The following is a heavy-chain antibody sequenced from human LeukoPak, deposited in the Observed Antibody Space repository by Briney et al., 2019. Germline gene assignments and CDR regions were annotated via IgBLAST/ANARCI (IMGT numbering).Heavy chain of an antibody. CDR3: VRDDGAVEPC. J-gene: IGHJ4*02. CDR2: IKRDGSEK. Sequence: PGGSLRLSCAASGFTLSSYWMSWVRQAPGKGLEWVANIKRDGSEKYYVDSVKGRFTISRDNAKNSLFLQMSSLRVEDTAVYYCVRDDGAVEPCWGQGTLVTVSS. CDR1: GFTLSSYW. V-gene: IGHV3-7*01. D-gene: IGHD6-19*01.